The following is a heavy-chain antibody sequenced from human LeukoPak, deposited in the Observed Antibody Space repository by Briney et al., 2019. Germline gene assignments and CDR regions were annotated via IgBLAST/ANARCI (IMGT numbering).Heavy chain of an antibody. Sequence: GGSLRLFCAASGFTFSSYAMSWVRQAPGKGLEWVSAISGSGGSTYYADSVRGRFAISRDNSKNTLYLQMNSLRAEDTAVYYCAKDLEAGFWSGYPFYYGMDVWGQGTTVTVSS. CDR2: ISGSGGST. CDR3: AKDLEAGFWSGYPFYYGMDV. V-gene: IGHV3-23*01. D-gene: IGHD3-3*01. CDR1: GFTFSSYA. J-gene: IGHJ6*02.